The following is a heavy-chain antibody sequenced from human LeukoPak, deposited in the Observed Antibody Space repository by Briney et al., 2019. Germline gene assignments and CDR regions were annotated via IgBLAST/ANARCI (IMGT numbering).Heavy chain of an antibody. D-gene: IGHD1-26*01. Sequence: PSETLSLTCTVSGGSVSSGSHYWSWIRQPPGKGLEWIGYIYYSGSTNYNPSLKSRVTISVDTSKNQFSLKLSSVTAADTAVYYCARDRGSYYFDYWGQGTLVTVSS. CDR2: IYYSGST. CDR1: GGSVSSGSHY. V-gene: IGHV4-61*01. J-gene: IGHJ4*02. CDR3: ARDRGSYYFDY.